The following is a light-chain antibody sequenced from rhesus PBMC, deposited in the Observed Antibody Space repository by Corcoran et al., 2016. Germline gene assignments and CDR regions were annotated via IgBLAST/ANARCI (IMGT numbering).Light chain of an antibody. CDR3: QQYSSSPFT. CDR1: QSIRSW. J-gene: IGKJ3*01. V-gene: IGKV1-22*01. Sequence: DIQMTQSPSSLSASVGDTVTITCRASQSIRSWLAWYQQKPGKASKLLIYKASTFQSGVPSRFSGSGSGTDFTLRSSSLQSEDFATYYGQQYSSSPFTFGPVTKLDIK. CDR2: KAS.